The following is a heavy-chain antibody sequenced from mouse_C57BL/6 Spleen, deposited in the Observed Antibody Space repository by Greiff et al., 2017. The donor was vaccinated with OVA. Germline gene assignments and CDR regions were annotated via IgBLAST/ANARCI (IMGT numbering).Heavy chain of an antibody. CDR3: ARNYGSSYRFAY. CDR2: ISSGSSNN. J-gene: IGHJ3*01. Sequence: VQLKESGGGLVKPGGSLKLSCAASGFTFSDYGMHWVRQAPEKGLEWVAYISSGSSNNYYADTVKGRFTIARDNAKNTLFLQMTSLRSEDTAMYDCARNYGSSYRFAYWGQGTLVTVSA. CDR1: GFTFSDYG. D-gene: IGHD1-1*01. V-gene: IGHV5-17*01.